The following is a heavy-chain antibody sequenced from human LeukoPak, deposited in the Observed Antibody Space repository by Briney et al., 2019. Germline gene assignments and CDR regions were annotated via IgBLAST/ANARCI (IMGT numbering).Heavy chain of an antibody. J-gene: IGHJ4*02. CDR3: ARANFIYCSSSTCLLDY. CDR1: GYTFTDYY. Sequence: ASVKVSCKASGYTFTDYYMHWVRQAPGQGFEWMGWINPNDGDTNYTQKLQGRVTMTRDTSISTAHMEVSRLRSDDTAVYYCARANFIYCSSSTCLLDYWGQETLVTVSS. D-gene: IGHD2-2*01. V-gene: IGHV1-2*02. CDR2: INPNDGDT.